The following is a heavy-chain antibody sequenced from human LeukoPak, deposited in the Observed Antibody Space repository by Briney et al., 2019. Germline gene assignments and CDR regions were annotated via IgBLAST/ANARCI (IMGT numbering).Heavy chain of an antibody. V-gene: IGHV5-10-1*01. J-gene: IGHJ6*04. CDR1: GYIFTSYW. Sequence: GASPQISCKGSGYIFTSYWISWGRQMPGKGLEWMGRIDPSDSYTNYSPSFQGHVTISADKSISTAYLQWSSLKASDTAMYYCARHGYYGSGSYYNVHYGMDVWGKGTTVTVSS. D-gene: IGHD3-10*01. CDR3: ARHGYYGSGSYYNVHYGMDV. CDR2: IDPSDSYT.